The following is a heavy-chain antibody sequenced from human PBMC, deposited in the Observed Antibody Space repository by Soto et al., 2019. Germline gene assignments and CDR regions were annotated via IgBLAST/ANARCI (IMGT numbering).Heavy chain of an antibody. CDR1: GFTFSSYW. Sequence: GGCMRLSCAASGFTFSSYWMSWVRQAPGKVLEWVANIKKDGSEKCYVDSVKGRFTLSRDNAKNSLYRQMNSLRAEDTAVYYCARDGAAAGNYYYYCMDVWGQGTTVTVSS. D-gene: IGHD6-13*01. V-gene: IGHV3-7*01. CDR2: IKKDGSEK. CDR3: ARDGAAAGNYYYYCMDV. J-gene: IGHJ6*02.